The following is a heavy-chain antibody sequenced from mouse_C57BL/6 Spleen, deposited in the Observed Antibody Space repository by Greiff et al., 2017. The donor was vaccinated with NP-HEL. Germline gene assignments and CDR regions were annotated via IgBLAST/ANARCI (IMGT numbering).Heavy chain of an antibody. CDR3: ARGPNYYGMDY. J-gene: IGHJ4*01. Sequence: EVHLVESGGGLVKPGGSLKLSCAASGFTFSSYAMSWVRQTPEKRLEWVATISDGGSYTYYPDNVKGRFTISRDNAKNNLYLQMSHLKSEDTAMYYCARGPNYYGMDYWGQGTSVTVSS. CDR1: GFTFSSYA. V-gene: IGHV5-4*01. CDR2: ISDGGSYT.